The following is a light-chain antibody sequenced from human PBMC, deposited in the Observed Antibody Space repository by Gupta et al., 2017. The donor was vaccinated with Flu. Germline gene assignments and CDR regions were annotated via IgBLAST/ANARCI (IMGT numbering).Light chain of an antibody. CDR3: QQSYSS. V-gene: IGKV1-39*01. J-gene: IGKJ4*01. CDR2: AAS. CDR1: QSISSY. Sequence: DIQMTQSPSSLSASVGDRVTITCRASQSISSYLNWYQQKPGKAPKLLIYAASSLQSGVPSRVSGSGSGTDFTRTISSLQPEDFANYYGQQSYSSFGGGTKVEIK.